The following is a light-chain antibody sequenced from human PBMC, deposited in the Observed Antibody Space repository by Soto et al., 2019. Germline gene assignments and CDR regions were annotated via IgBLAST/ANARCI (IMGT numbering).Light chain of an antibody. CDR3: SSYTSSNTLA. J-gene: IGLJ3*02. CDR1: TSDVGGYNY. CDR2: DVS. V-gene: IGLV2-14*01. Sequence: QSVLTQPASVSGSPGQSITISCTGATSDVGGYNYVSWYQQYPGKAPKLVICDVSNRPSGVSNRFSGSKSGNTASLTISGLQAEDEADYYCSSYTSSNTLAFGGGTQVTVL.